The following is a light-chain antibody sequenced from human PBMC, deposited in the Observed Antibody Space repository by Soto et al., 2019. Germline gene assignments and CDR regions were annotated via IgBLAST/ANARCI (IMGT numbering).Light chain of an antibody. CDR3: CSYAGSGTFV. CDR1: SSDVGSYNL. V-gene: IGLV2-23*01. CDR2: EGI. J-gene: IGLJ1*01. Sequence: QPASVSGSPGQSITISCTGTSSDVGSYNLVSWYQQHPDKAPKLVIYEGIMRPSAVSSSFSGSKSDDTPSLTISWLQAEDEADYYCCSYAGSGTFVFGTGTKVTVL.